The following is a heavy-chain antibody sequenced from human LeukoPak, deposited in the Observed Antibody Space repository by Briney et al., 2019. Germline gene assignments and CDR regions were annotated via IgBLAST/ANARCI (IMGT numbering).Heavy chain of an antibody. D-gene: IGHD3-22*01. Sequence: SSETLSLTCTVSGGSISSSSYYWGWIRQPPGKGLEWIGSIYYSGSTYYNPSLKSRVTISVDTSKNQFSLKLSSVTAADTAVYYCARFNYYDSSGYHWSQGTLVTVSS. V-gene: IGHV4-39*01. CDR2: IYYSGST. CDR1: GGSISSSSYY. J-gene: IGHJ4*02. CDR3: ARFNYYDSSGYH.